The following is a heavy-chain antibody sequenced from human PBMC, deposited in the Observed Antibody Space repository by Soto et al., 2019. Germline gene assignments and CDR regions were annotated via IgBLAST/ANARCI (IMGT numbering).Heavy chain of an antibody. V-gene: IGHV6-1*01. Sequence: SQTLSLTCAISGDCVSSNSAAWNWIRQSPSRGLEWLGRTYYRSKWYNDYAVSVKSRITINPDTSKNQFSLQLNSVTPEDTAVYYCARETAVAGEYYYYYGMDVWGQGTTVTVSS. D-gene: IGHD6-19*01. CDR2: TYYRSKWYN. CDR3: ARETAVAGEYYYYYGMDV. J-gene: IGHJ6*02. CDR1: GDCVSSNSAA.